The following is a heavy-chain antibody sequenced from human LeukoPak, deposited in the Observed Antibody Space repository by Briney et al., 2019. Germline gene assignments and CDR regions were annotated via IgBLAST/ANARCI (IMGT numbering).Heavy chain of an antibody. Sequence: GGSLRLSCAASGFTFSNYAMSWVRQAPGKGLGWVSSISSGGGDTHYADSVKGRFTISRDNSKNTLHLQMNSLRAEDTAVYYCAKKGGSGSYYNFDYWGQGTLVTVSS. CDR1: GFTFSNYA. CDR3: AKKGGSGSYYNFDY. J-gene: IGHJ4*02. V-gene: IGHV3-23*01. D-gene: IGHD3-10*01. CDR2: ISSGGGDT.